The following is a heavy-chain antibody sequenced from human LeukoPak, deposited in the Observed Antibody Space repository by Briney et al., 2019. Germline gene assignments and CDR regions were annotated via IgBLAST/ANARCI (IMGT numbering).Heavy chain of an antibody. Sequence: PGGSLRLSCAASGFTFSAFAMHWVCLSPGKRLEWVSSITGSGPYMLYADSVKHRFTISRDNTKNLLYLEMNSLRAEDTAMYFCVRDVGAVRGEVYFDYWGQGTLVTVSS. V-gene: IGHV3-21*06. D-gene: IGHD3-10*01. CDR2: ITGSGPYM. CDR3: VRDVGAVRGEVYFDY. J-gene: IGHJ4*02. CDR1: GFTFSAFA.